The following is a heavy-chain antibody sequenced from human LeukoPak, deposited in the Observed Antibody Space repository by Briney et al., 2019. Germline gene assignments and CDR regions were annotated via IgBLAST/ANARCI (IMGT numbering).Heavy chain of an antibody. J-gene: IGHJ4*02. D-gene: IGHD3-22*01. Sequence: GGSLRLSCAASGFDFDDFAMHWVRQAPGKGLEWISLVSWDGGSTYYSDSVKGRFTISRDNAKNSLYPQMNSLRAEDTAVYYCARGETNYYDSSGYVYWGQGTLVTVSS. V-gene: IGHV3-43D*03. CDR1: GFDFDDFA. CDR3: ARGETNYYDSSGYVY. CDR2: VSWDGGST.